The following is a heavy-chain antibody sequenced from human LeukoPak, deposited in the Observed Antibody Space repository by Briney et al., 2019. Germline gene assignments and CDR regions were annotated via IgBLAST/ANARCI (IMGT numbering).Heavy chain of an antibody. CDR2: ISSSGSTI. CDR3: ARERESVCDY. CDR1: GGSFSGYY. V-gene: IGHV3-11*04. D-gene: IGHD3-10*01. Sequence: LSLTCAVYGGSFSGYYWSWIRQAPGKGLEWVSYISSSGSTIYYADSVKGRFTISRDNAKNSLYLQMNSLRGEDTAVYYCARERESVCDYWGQGTLVTVSS. J-gene: IGHJ4*02.